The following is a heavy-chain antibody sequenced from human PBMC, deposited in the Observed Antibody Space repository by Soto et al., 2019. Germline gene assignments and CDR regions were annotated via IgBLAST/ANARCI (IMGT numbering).Heavy chain of an antibody. Sequence: PGGSLRLSCAASGFTFSSYGIHWVRQAPGKGLEWVAVIYYDGNNKYYADSVEGRFTISRDNSKNTVYLQMNSLRLEDTAVYYCARGPSYSDSYFDYWGQGTLVTVSS. D-gene: IGHD4-17*01. V-gene: IGHV3-30*03. CDR1: GFTFSSYG. J-gene: IGHJ4*02. CDR3: ARGPSYSDSYFDY. CDR2: IYYDGNNK.